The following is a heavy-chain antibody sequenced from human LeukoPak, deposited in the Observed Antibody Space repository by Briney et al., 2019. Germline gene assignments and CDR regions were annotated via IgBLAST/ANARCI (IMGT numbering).Heavy chain of an antibody. CDR1: GFTFSDYY. CDR3: ARDYGDKRFDY. D-gene: IGHD4-17*01. Sequence: GGSLRLSCAASGFTFSDYYMSWVRQAPGKGLEWVANIKQDGSEKYYVDSVKGRFTISRDNAKNSLYLQMNSLRAEDTAVYYCARDYGDKRFDYWGQGTLVTVSS. J-gene: IGHJ4*02. CDR2: IKQDGSEK. V-gene: IGHV3-7*01.